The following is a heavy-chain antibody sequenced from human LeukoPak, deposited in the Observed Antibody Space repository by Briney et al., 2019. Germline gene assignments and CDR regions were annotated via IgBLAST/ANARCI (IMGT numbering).Heavy chain of an antibody. J-gene: IGHJ6*03. CDR1: GFTFSSSS. CDR2: ISSSSSYI. Sequence: PGGSLRLSCTASGFTFSSSSMNWVRQAPGKGLEWVSSISSSSSYIYYADSVKGRFTISRDNAKNSLYLQMNSLRAEDTAVYYCARDRKGLRYHYYMDVWEKGTTVTVSS. V-gene: IGHV3-21*01. CDR3: ARDRKGLRYHYYMDV. D-gene: IGHD1-14*01.